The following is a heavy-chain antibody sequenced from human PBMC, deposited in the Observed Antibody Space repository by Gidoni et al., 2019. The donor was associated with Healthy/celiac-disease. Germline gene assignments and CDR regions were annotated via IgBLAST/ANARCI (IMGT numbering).Heavy chain of an antibody. CDR2: ISGSGGST. J-gene: IGHJ3*02. CDR3: AKAFRAFDI. D-gene: IGHD3-16*01. V-gene: IGHV3-23*01. CDR1: GFTFSSYA. Sequence: EVQLLESGGGLVQPGGSLRLSCAASGFTFSSYAMSWVRQAPGKGLACVSAISGSGGSTYYADSVKGRLTISRDNAKNTLYLQMNSLRAEDTAVYYWAKAFRAFDIWGQGTMVTVSS.